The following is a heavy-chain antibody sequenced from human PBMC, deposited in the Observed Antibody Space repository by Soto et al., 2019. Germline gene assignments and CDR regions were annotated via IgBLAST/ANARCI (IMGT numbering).Heavy chain of an antibody. Sequence: LRLSCAASGFTFSSSEMYWVRQAPGKGLEWISYIHPGGQTIFYAESVKGRFTISRDNAKHSVYLQMNSLRAEDTAVYYCARRGSRWGRGTKVTVSS. V-gene: IGHV3-48*03. D-gene: IGHD2-15*01. J-gene: IGHJ3*01. CDR1: GFTFSSSE. CDR3: ARRGSR. CDR2: IHPGGQTI.